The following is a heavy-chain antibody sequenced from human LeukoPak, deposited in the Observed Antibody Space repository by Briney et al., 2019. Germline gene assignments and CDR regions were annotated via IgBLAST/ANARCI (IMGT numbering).Heavy chain of an antibody. CDR1: GGSISSYY. V-gene: IGHV4-59*08. CDR3: ARHAGGQQWLVQDY. D-gene: IGHD6-19*01. CDR2: IYYSGST. J-gene: IGHJ4*02. Sequence: SETLSLTCTVSGGSISSYYWSWIRQPPGKGLEWIGYIYYSGSTNYNPSLKSRVTISVDTSKNQFSLKLSSVIAADTAVYYCARHAGGQQWLVQDYWGQGTLVTVSS.